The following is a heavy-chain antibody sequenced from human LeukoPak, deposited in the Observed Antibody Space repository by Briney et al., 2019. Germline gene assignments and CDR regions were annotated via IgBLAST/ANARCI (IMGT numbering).Heavy chain of an antibody. CDR1: GGSISSSNW. Sequence: SETLSLTCAVSGGSISSSNWWSWVRQPPGQGLEWIGEIYHSGSTNYNPSLKSRVTISVDKSKNQFSLKLSSVTAADTAVYYCATDVDYGDYIFDYWGQGTLVTVSS. CDR2: IYHSGST. V-gene: IGHV4-4*02. J-gene: IGHJ4*02. D-gene: IGHD4-17*01. CDR3: ATDVDYGDYIFDY.